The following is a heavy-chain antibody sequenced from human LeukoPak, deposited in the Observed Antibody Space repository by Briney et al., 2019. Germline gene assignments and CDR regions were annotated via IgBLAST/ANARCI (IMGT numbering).Heavy chain of an antibody. J-gene: IGHJ4*02. CDR2: IYTSGST. CDR3: ARDIGVGVVPAANIFDY. V-gene: IGHV4-4*07. CDR1: GGSISSYY. D-gene: IGHD2-2*01. Sequence: PSETLSLTCTVSGGSISSYYWSWIRQPAGKGLEWIGRIYTSGSTNYNPSLKSRVTMSVDTSKNQFSLKLSSVTAAETAVYYCARDIGVGVVPAANIFDYWGQGTLVTVSS.